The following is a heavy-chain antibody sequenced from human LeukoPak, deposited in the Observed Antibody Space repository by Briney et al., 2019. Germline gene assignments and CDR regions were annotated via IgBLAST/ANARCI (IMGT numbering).Heavy chain of an antibody. Sequence: GRSLRLSCAASGFTFSSYAMHWVRQAPGKGLEWVAVISYDGSNKYYADSVKGRFTISRNNSKNTLYLQMNSLRAEDTAVYYCARDQPFDYWGQGTLVTVSS. J-gene: IGHJ4*02. CDR3: ARDQPFDY. V-gene: IGHV3-30-3*01. CDR1: GFTFSSYA. CDR2: ISYDGSNK.